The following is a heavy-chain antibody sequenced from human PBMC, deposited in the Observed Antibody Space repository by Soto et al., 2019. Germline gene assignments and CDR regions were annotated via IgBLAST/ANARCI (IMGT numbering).Heavy chain of an antibody. CDR2: ISSSSSTI. CDR1: GFTFSSYS. D-gene: IGHD6-13*01. J-gene: IGHJ4*02. Sequence: GGSLRLSCAASGFTFSSYSMNWVRQAPGKWLEWVSYISSSSSTIYYADSVKGRFTISRDNAKNSLYLQMNSLRDEDTAVYYCARDRTSSSSWDSFDYWGQGXLVTVHS. CDR3: ARDRTSSSSWDSFDY. V-gene: IGHV3-48*02.